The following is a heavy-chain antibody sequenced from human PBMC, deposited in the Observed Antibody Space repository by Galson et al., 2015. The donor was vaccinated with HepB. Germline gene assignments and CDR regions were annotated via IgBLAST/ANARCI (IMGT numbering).Heavy chain of an antibody. J-gene: IGHJ6*03. CDR2: IWYGGSNK. D-gene: IGHD3/OR15-3a*01. CDR3: ARDGLGSSSYMDV. CDR1: GFTFSSYG. Sequence: SLRLSCAASGFTFSSYGMHWVRQAPGKGLEWVAVIWYGGSNKYYADSVKGRFTISRDNSKNTLYLQMNSLRAEDTAVYYCARDGLGSSSYMDVWGKGTAVTVSS. V-gene: IGHV3-33*01.